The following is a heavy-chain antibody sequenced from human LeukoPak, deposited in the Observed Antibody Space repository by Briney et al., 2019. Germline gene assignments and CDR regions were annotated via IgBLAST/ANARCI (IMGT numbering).Heavy chain of an antibody. V-gene: IGHV4-39*07. D-gene: IGHD4-17*01. CDR1: GGSISSSSYY. Sequence: SETLSLTCTVSGGSISSSSYYWGWIRQPPGKGLEWIGSIYYSGSTNYNPSLQSRVSVSVDTSKNQFSLKLNSVTAADTAVYYCARAALGTYYGDQRVPFDDWGQGTLVTVSS. CDR3: ARAALGTYYGDQRVPFDD. J-gene: IGHJ4*02. CDR2: IYYSGST.